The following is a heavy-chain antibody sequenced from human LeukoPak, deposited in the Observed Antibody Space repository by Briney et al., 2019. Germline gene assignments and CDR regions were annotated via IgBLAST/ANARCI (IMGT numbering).Heavy chain of an antibody. V-gene: IGHV5-51*01. J-gene: IGHJ3*02. CDR2: IYPGDSDT. CDR3: ARHLYSGGNQKDEVFDI. D-gene: IGHD5-12*01. Sequence: GESLKISCKGSGYSFTSYWIGWVRQMPGKGLEWMGIIYPGDSDTRYSPSFQGQVTISADKSISTAYLQWSSLKASDTAMYSCARHLYSGGNQKDEVFDIWAKGKMVPV. CDR1: GYSFTSYW.